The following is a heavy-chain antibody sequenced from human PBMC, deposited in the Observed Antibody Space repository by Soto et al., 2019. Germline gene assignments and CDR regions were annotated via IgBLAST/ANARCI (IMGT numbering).Heavy chain of an antibody. Sequence: QVQLVQSGAEVKKPGSSVKVSCKASGGTFSSYTISWVRQAPGQGLEWMGRIIPILGIANYAQKFQGRVTVTADKSPSTAYMELSSLRSEDTAVYYCAMEYCSSTSCDRDYWGPGVLVTVSS. CDR1: GGTFSSYT. CDR3: AMEYCSSTSCDRDY. D-gene: IGHD2-2*02. V-gene: IGHV1-69*02. J-gene: IGHJ4*02. CDR2: IIPILGIA.